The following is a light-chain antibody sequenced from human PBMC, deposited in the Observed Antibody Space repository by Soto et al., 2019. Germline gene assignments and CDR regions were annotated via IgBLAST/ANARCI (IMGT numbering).Light chain of an antibody. Sequence: DIQMTQSPSTLSASVGDRVTITCRASESISNWLAWYQQKPGKAPKLLISKASSLESGVPSRFGGSGSGTEFTLTISSLQPDDFATYYCQQDNSYSRWTFGHGTKVEGK. J-gene: IGKJ1*01. V-gene: IGKV1-5*03. CDR2: KAS. CDR3: QQDNSYSRWT. CDR1: ESISNW.